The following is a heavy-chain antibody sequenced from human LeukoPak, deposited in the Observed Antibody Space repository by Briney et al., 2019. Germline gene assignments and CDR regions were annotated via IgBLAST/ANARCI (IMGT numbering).Heavy chain of an antibody. D-gene: IGHD1-26*01. J-gene: IGHJ4*02. Sequence: SETLSLTCTVSGGSISSSSYYWGWIRQPPGKGLEWIGSIYYSGSTYYNPSLKSRVTISVDTSKNRFSLKLSSVTAADTAVYYRAGHVGAEGTGGTGAYWGQGTLVTVAS. V-gene: IGHV4-39*01. CDR3: AGHVGAEGTGGTGAY. CDR2: IYYSGST. CDR1: GGSISSSSYY.